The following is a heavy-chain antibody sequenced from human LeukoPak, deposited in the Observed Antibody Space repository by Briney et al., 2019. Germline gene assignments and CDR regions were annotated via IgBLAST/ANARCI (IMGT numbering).Heavy chain of an antibody. CDR2: IYTSGST. Sequence: SETLSLTCTVSGGSISSYYWSWIRQPPGKGLEWIGYIYTSGSTNYNPSLKSRVTISVDTSKNQFSLKLSSVTAADTAVYYCARDKDKNWFDPWGQGTLVTVSS. J-gene: IGHJ5*02. CDR3: ARDKDKNWFDP. CDR1: GGSISSYY. V-gene: IGHV4-4*08.